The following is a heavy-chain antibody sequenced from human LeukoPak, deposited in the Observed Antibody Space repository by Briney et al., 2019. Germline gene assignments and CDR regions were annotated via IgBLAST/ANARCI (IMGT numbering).Heavy chain of an antibody. CDR3: ARGYSDKYFDC. CDR1: GGSISSGGYY. V-gene: IGHV4-31*03. D-gene: IGHD2-15*01. J-gene: IGHJ4*02. Sequence: SETLSLTCTVSGGSISSGGYYWSWIRQHPGKGLEWIGYIYYSGSTYYNPSLKSRVTMSVDTSKNQFSLKVSSVTAADTAVYYCARGYSDKYFDCWGQGTLVTVSS. CDR2: IYYSGST.